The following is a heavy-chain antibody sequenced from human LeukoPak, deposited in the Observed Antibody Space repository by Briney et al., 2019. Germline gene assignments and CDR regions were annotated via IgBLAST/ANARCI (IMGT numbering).Heavy chain of an antibody. J-gene: IGHJ3*01. D-gene: IGHD5-12*01. CDR1: GFTFSDYY. Sequence: GGSLRLSCAASGFTFSDYYMSWIRQAPGKGLEWVSSISRTGSYIYYADLVKGRFTISRDNAKNSLYLQMNSLRAEDTAVYYCARVKEASAFDVWGQGTMVTVSS. CDR2: ISRTGSYI. V-gene: IGHV3-11*04. CDR3: ARVKEASAFDV.